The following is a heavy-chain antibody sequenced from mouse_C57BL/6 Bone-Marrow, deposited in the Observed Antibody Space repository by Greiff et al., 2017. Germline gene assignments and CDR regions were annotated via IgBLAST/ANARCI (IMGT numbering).Heavy chain of an antibody. J-gene: IGHJ2*01. CDR2: ISSCGSYT. CDR1: GFTFSSYG. V-gene: IGHV5-6*01. D-gene: IGHD2-2*01. Sequence: EVKLMESGGDLVKPGGSLKLSCAASGFTFSSYGMSWVRQTPDKRLEWVATISSCGSYTYYPDSVKGRFTISRDTAKNTLYLQMSSLKSEDTAMYYCARHSLQWVRQGVDYWGQGTTLTVSS. CDR3: ARHSLQWVRQGVDY.